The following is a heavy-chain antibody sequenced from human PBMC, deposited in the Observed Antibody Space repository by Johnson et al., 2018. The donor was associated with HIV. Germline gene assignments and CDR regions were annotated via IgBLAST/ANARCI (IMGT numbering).Heavy chain of an antibody. J-gene: IGHJ3*02. CDR1: GFSFSDYY. Sequence: QVQLVESGGGLVKPGGSLRLSCAASGFSFSDYYMSWIRQAPGKGLECISYISSSGSTIYYADSVKGRFTISRDNAKNSLYLQMNSLRAEDTALYYCAKDRVILTPLGIEASAFDIWGQGTMVTVSS. CDR2: ISSSGSTI. D-gene: IGHD7-27*01. CDR3: AKDRVILTPLGIEASAFDI. V-gene: IGHV3-11*01.